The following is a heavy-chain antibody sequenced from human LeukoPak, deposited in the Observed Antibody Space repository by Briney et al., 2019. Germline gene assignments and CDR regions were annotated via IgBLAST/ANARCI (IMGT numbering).Heavy chain of an antibody. CDR1: GFTVSSNY. D-gene: IGHD6-13*01. J-gene: IGHJ4*02. CDR2: IYSGGDI. V-gene: IGHV3-66*02. CDR3: TRGPGSTWYSDY. Sequence: GGSLRLSCAASGFTVSSNYMNWVRQAPGKGLEWVSIIYSGGDIYYADSVKGRFTISRDNSKNTLYLQMNSLRAEDTAVYYCTRGPGSTWYSDYWGQGTLVTVSS.